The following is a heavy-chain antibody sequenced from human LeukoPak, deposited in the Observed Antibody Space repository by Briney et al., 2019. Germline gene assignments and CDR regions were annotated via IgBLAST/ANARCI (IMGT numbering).Heavy chain of an antibody. CDR2: ISYDGSNK. V-gene: IGHV3-30*04. CDR1: GFTFSSYA. D-gene: IGHD3-10*01. CDR3: ARAGRRLKRGFDY. J-gene: IGHJ4*02. Sequence: GGSLRLSCAASGFTFSSYAMHWVRQAPGKGLEYVAVISYDGSNKYYADSVKGRFTISRDNSKNTLYLQMDSLRAEDTVLYYCARAGRRLKRGFDYWGQGNLVTVS.